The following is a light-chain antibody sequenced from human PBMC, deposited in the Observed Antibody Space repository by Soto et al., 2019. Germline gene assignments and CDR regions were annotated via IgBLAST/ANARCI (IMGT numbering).Light chain of an antibody. J-gene: IGKJ4*01. Sequence: DIQMTQSPSTLSASVGDRVTITCRASQSISSWLAWYQQKPGKAPKLLIYTASNLKSGVPSRFSGSGSGTEFSLTISSLQPDDFATYYCQEYNSDSGLTFGGVTKVEIK. CDR2: TAS. CDR1: QSISSW. V-gene: IGKV1-5*03. CDR3: QEYNSDSGLT.